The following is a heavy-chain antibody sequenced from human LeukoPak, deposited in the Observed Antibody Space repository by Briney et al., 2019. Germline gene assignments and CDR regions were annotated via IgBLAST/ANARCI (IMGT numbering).Heavy chain of an antibody. CDR2: INSDGSST. V-gene: IGHV3-74*01. CDR3: ARDLYGGKGDY. J-gene: IGHJ4*02. CDR1: GFTFGSYW. D-gene: IGHD4-23*01. Sequence: PGGSLRLSCAASGFTFGSYWMHWVRQAPGKGLVWASRINSDGSSTNYADSVKGRFTISRDNGKNAVYLQMDSLRADDTAVYYCARDLYGGKGDYWGQGTLVTVSS.